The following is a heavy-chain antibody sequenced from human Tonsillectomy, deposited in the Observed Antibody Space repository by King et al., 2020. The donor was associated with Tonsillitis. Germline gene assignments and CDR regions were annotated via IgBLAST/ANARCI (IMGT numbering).Heavy chain of an antibody. CDR1: GGSISSYY. Sequence: PLQESGPGLVKPSETLSLTCNVSGGSISSYYWSWIRLPAGKRLEWIGRIYPSGSTNYNPSLKSRVTMSVDTSRNHFSLMLRSVTAADTAMYYCARDSDFGDYGLLLGFDVWGQGTMVTVSS. CDR3: ARDSDFGDYGLLLGFDV. CDR2: IYPSGST. J-gene: IGHJ3*01. D-gene: IGHD4-17*01. V-gene: IGHV4-4*07.